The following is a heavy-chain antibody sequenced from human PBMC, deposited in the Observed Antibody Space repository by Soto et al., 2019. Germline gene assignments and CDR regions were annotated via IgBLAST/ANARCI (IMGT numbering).Heavy chain of an antibody. J-gene: IGHJ4*02. V-gene: IGHV4-4*07. Sequence: SETLSLTCTVSGGSISSYYWSWIRQPAGKGLEWIGRIYTSGSTNYNPSLKSRVTMSVDTSKNQFSLKLSSETAADTAVYYCAREDYDFWSGYSPPYYFDYWGQGTLVTVSS. D-gene: IGHD3-3*01. CDR3: AREDYDFWSGYSPPYYFDY. CDR2: IYTSGST. CDR1: GGSISSYY.